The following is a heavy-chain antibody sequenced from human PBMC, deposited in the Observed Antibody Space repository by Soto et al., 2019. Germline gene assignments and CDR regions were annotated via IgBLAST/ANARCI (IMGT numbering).Heavy chain of an antibody. V-gene: IGHV4-34*01. CDR3: ARGQQWLATKFDY. D-gene: IGHD6-19*01. J-gene: IGHJ4*02. Sequence: QVQLQQWGAGLLKPSETLSLTCAVYGGSFSGYYWSWIRQPPGKGLEWIGEINHSGSTNYNPSLKSRVTISVDTSKNQFSLKLSSVTAADTAVYYCARGQQWLATKFDYWGQGTLVTVSS. CDR1: GGSFSGYY. CDR2: INHSGST.